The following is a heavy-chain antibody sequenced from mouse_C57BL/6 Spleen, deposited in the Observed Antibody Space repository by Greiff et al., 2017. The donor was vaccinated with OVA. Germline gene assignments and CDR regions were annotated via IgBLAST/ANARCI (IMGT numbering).Heavy chain of an antibody. CDR2: IYPGDGDT. V-gene: IGHV1-82*01. CDR3: ARSELTGVIDY. CDR1: GYAFSSSW. J-gene: IGHJ2*01. D-gene: IGHD4-1*01. Sequence: VQRVESGPELVKPGASVKISCKASGYAFSSSWMNWVKQRPGKGLEWIGRIYPGDGDTNYNGKFKGKATLTADKSSSTAYMQLRSLTSEDSAVYFCARSELTGVIDYWGQGTTLTVSS.